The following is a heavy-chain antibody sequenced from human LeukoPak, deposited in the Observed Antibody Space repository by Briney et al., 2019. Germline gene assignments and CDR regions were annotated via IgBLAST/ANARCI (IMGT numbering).Heavy chain of an antibody. CDR1: GYTFTSYA. CDR3: ARSEYSYPLAHFDY. D-gene: IGHD5-18*01. CDR2: IIPIFGTA. Sequence: ASVKVSCKASGYTFTSYAISWVRQAPGQGLEWMGRIIPIFGTANYAQKFQGRVTITTDESTSTAYMELSSLRSEDTAVYYCARSEYSYPLAHFDYWGQGTLVTVSS. J-gene: IGHJ4*02. V-gene: IGHV1-69*05.